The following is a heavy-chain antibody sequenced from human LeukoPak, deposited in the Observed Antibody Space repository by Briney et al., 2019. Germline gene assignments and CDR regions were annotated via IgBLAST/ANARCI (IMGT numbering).Heavy chain of an antibody. CDR2: ISGSGGTT. CDR3: AVHSSDYYSIGI. Sequence: GGSLRLSCAASGFTFSSYAMSWVRQAPGKGLEWVSFISGSGGTTYYADSVKGRFTISRHNSNNTLFLQINSLRAEDTAVYYCAVHSSDYYSIGIWGQGTLVTVSS. V-gene: IGHV3-23*01. J-gene: IGHJ4*02. CDR1: GFTFSSYA. D-gene: IGHD3-22*01.